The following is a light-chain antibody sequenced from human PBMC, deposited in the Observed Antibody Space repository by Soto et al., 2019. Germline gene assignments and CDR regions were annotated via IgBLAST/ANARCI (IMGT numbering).Light chain of an antibody. J-gene: IGKJ5*01. CDR1: QSVSNY. Sequence: EIVLTQSPATLSLSPGERATLSCRASQSVSNYLAWYQHKPGQAPRLLIYGASTRATGIPARFSGSGSGTEFTLTISSLQSEDFAVYYCQQYNNWPPSTFGQGTRLEIK. V-gene: IGKV3D-15*01. CDR3: QQYNNWPPST. CDR2: GAS.